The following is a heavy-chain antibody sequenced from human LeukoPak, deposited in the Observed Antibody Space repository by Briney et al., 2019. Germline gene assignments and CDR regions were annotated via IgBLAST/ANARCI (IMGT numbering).Heavy chain of an antibody. V-gene: IGHV4-59*11. CDR2: IHYTGST. CDR3: ARLHALGAEEFDP. J-gene: IGHJ5*02. Sequence: SETLSLTCTVSGGSITGHYWSWIRQPPGKGLEWIGYIHYTGSTNYNPSLNSRITMSVDTPNNQFSLRLTSVTATDTAVYYCARLHALGAEEFDPWGQGALATVSS. D-gene: IGHD3-16*01. CDR1: GGSITGHY.